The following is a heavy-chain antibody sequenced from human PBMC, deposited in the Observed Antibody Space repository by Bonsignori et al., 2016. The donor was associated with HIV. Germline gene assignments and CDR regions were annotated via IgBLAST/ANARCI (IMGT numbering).Heavy chain of an antibody. V-gene: IGHV3-73*01. J-gene: IGHJ3*02. CDR3: TPRGLFLKWYQLSTVGVDAFDI. CDR2: FRGKTNIYAT. D-gene: IGHD2-2*01. Sequence: GGSLRLSCAASGFNFSGSAIHWVRQASGKGLGWVGRFRGKTNIYATASAASVKGSFTMSRNDSKNKAYLQMNSLKTEDRAMYYCTPRGLFLKWYQLSTVGVDAFDIWGQGTMVTVSS. CDR1: GFNFSGSA.